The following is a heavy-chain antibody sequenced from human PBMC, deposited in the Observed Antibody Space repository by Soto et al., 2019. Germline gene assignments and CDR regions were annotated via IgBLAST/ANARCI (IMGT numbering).Heavy chain of an antibody. J-gene: IGHJ3*02. CDR1: GFTLSSYA. CDR2: ISGSGGST. Sequence: PGGSLRLSCAASGFTLSSYAMSWVRQAPGKGLEWVSAISGSGGSTYYADSVKGRFTISRDNSKNTLYLQMNSLRAEDTAVYYCAKGFSSSGAFDIWGQGTMVTVSS. D-gene: IGHD2-15*01. CDR3: AKGFSSSGAFDI. V-gene: IGHV3-23*01.